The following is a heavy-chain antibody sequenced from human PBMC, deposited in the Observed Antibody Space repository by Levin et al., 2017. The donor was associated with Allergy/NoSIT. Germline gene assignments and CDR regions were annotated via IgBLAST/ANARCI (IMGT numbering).Heavy chain of an antibody. CDR1: GYSFTSYW. J-gene: IGHJ6*03. V-gene: IGHV5-51*01. Sequence: GGSLRLSCKGSGYSFTSYWIGWVRQMPGKGLEWMGIIYPGDSDTRYSPSFQGQVTISADKSISTAYRQWSSLKASDTAMYYCARRNHYYFYMDVWGKGTTVTVS. CDR3: ARRNHYYFYMDV. CDR2: IYPGDSDT. D-gene: IGHD1-14*01.